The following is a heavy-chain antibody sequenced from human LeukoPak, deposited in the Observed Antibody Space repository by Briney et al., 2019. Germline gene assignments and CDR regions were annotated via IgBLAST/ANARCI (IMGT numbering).Heavy chain of an antibody. V-gene: IGHV1-2*02. J-gene: IGHJ5*02. Sequence: ASVKVSCKASGYTFTGYYMRWVRQAPGQGLEWMGWINPNSGGTNYAQKFQGRVTMTRDTSISTAYMELSRLRSDDTAVYYCAREGTYYYDSSGYSQFDPWGQGTLVTVSS. CDR1: GYTFTGYY. D-gene: IGHD3-22*01. CDR2: INPNSGGT. CDR3: AREGTYYYDSSGYSQFDP.